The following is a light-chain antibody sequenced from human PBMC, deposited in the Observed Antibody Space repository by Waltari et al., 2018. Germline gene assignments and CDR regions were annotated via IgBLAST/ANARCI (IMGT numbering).Light chain of an antibody. CDR3: SSYTSSSTL. Sequence: QSALTQPASVSGSPGQSITISCTGTSSDVGGYNYVSWYQQHPGKAPKLMIYEVSNRPSGVFNRFSCSKSGNTASLTISGLQAEDEADYYCSSYTSSSTLFGGGTKLTVL. J-gene: IGLJ2*01. CDR1: SSDVGGYNY. V-gene: IGLV2-14*01. CDR2: EVS.